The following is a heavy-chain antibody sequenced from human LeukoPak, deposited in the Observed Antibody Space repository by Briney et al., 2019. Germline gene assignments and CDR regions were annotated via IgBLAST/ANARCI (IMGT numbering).Heavy chain of an antibody. CDR2: IYHRGST. J-gene: IGHJ4*02. D-gene: IGHD2-15*01. CDR3: ATMAYCSGGTCYYSDY. Sequence: SETLSLTCTVSGYNMSSGYYWGWIRQPPGKGLEWIATIYHRGSTFYNPSLRSRVTISLDTSKNQFSLKLSSVTAADTAVYYCATMAYCSGGTCYYSDYWGQGTLVTVSS. V-gene: IGHV4-38-2*02. CDR1: GYNMSSGYY.